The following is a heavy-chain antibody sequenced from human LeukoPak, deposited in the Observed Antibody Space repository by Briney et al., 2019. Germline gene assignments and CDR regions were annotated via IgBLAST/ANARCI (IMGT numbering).Heavy chain of an antibody. CDR2: MSWNSGSI. Sequence: GGSLRLSCAASGSTFDDYAMHWVRQAPGKGLEWVSGMSWNSGSIGYADSVKGRFTISRDNAKNSLYLQMNSLRAEDTALYYCAKDISCSSTSCYTFDYWGQGTLVTVSS. CDR3: AKDISCSSTSCYTFDY. V-gene: IGHV3-9*01. D-gene: IGHD2-2*02. J-gene: IGHJ4*02. CDR1: GSTFDDYA.